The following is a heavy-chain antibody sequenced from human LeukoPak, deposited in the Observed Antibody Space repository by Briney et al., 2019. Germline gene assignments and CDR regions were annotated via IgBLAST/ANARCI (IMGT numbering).Heavy chain of an antibody. J-gene: IGHJ4*02. CDR1: GFTFSSYS. CDR3: AAGGSSTSCYGY. Sequence: GGSLRLSCAASGFTFSSYSMNWVRQAPGKGLEWVSSISSSSSYIYYADSVKGRFTISRDNAKNSLYQQMNSLRAEDTAVYYCAAGGSSTSCYGYWGQGTLVTVSS. V-gene: IGHV3-21*01. CDR2: ISSSSSYI. D-gene: IGHD2-2*01.